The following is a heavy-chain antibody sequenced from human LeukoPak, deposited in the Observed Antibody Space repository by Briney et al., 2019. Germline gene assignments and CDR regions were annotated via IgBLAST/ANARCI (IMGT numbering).Heavy chain of an antibody. D-gene: IGHD4-11*01. Sequence: ASVKVSCKASGGTFSSYAISWVRQAPGQGLEWMGGIIPIFGAANYAQKFQGRVTITADESTNTAYMELSSLRSEDTAVYYCARTPLYSNYRIFTRFNSNYYYYMDVWGKGTTVTVSS. CDR3: ARTPLYSNYRIFTRFNSNYYYYMDV. J-gene: IGHJ6*03. CDR2: IIPIFGAA. V-gene: IGHV1-69*01. CDR1: GGTFSSYA.